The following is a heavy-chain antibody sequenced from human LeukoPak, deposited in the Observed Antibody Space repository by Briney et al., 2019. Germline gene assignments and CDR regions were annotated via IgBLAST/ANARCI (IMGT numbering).Heavy chain of an antibody. J-gene: IGHJ4*02. CDR3: AKTRPLDSSSWSHGDY. D-gene: IGHD6-13*01. V-gene: IGHV3-23*01. CDR1: GFTFSSYA. CDR2: ISGSGDST. Sequence: GGSLRLSCAASGFTFSSYAMSWARQAPGKGREWASAISGSGDSTYYGDSVKGRFTISRDNSKNTLYLQMNSLRAEDTAVYYCAKTRPLDSSSWSHGDYWGQGTLVTVSS.